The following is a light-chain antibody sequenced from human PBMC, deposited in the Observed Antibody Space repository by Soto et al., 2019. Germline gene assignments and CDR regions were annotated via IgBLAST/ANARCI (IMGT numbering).Light chain of an antibody. CDR2: ASS. Sequence: DIQMTQSPSSVSASVGDRATITCRASQGIHNLLAWFQQRSGKAPKLLIYASSSLQSGVPSRFSGSGSGTDFTLTIDNLQPEDFATYYCQQANIFPLTFGGGTKVDIK. CDR1: QGIHNL. CDR3: QQANIFPLT. J-gene: IGKJ4*01. V-gene: IGKV1D-12*01.